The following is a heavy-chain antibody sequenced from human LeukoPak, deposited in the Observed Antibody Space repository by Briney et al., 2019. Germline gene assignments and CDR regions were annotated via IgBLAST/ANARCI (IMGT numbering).Heavy chain of an antibody. CDR1: GGSISSYY. V-gene: IGHV4-59*01. J-gene: IGHJ3*02. D-gene: IGHD6-13*01. CDR3: ARGGQLADAFDI. Sequence: SETLSLTCTVSGGSISSYYWSWIRQPPGKGLEWIGDIYYSGSTNYNPSLKSRVTISVDTSKNQFSLKLSSVTAADTAVYYCARGGQLADAFDIWGQGTIVTVSS. CDR2: IYYSGST.